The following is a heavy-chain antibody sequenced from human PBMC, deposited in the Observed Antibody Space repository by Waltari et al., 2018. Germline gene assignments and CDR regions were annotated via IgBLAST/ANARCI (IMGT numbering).Heavy chain of an antibody. CDR2: INHSGST. D-gene: IGHD4-17*01. V-gene: IGHV4-34*01. CDR3: ARLRLRLFDY. CDR1: GGSFSGYY. J-gene: IGHJ4*02. Sequence: QVQLQQWGAGLLKPSETLSLTCAVYGGSFSGYYWSWIRQPPGKGLEWIGEINHSGSTNYNPSLKSRVTISVDTSKNQFSLKLSSVTAADTAVYYCARLRLRLFDYWGQGTLVTVSS.